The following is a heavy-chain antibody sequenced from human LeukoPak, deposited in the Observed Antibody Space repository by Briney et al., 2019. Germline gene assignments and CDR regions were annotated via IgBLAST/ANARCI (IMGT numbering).Heavy chain of an antibody. V-gene: IGHV3-30*02. D-gene: IGHD3-16*01. CDR3: AKRAAPYTGEGYYFDY. CDR1: GFTFSTYA. Sequence: GGSLRLSCAASGFTFSTYAMHWVRQAPGKGLEWVAFIGYDGSDKYYADSVKGRFTISRDNSKNTLYLQMNSLRPEDTAIYYCAKRAAPYTGEGYYFDYWGQGTLVTVSS. CDR2: IGYDGSDK. J-gene: IGHJ4*02.